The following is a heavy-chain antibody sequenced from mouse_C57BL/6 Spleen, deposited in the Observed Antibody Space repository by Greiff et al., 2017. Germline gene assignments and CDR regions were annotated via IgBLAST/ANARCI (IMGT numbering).Heavy chain of an antibody. Sequence: QVQLQQSGAELARPGASVKLSCKASGYTFTSYGISWVKQRTGQGLEWIGEIYPRSGNTYYNEKFKGKATLTADKSSSTAYMELRSLTSEDSAVYFCARGKSYYYGSGGYFDVWGTGTTVTVSS. CDR1: GYTFTSYG. D-gene: IGHD1-1*01. CDR2: IYPRSGNT. V-gene: IGHV1-81*01. CDR3: ARGKSYYYGSGGYFDV. J-gene: IGHJ1*03.